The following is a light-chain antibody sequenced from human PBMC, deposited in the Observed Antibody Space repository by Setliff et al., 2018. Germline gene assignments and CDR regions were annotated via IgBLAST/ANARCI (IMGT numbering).Light chain of an antibody. J-gene: IGLJ1*01. CDR2: EVS. CDR1: SSDVGGRNY. V-gene: IGLV2-14*01. CDR3: SSYAGSNNYV. Sequence: QSALTQPASVSGSPGQSITISCTGTSSDVGGRNYVSWYQQHPGKAPKLMIYEVSNRPSGISDRFSGSKSGNTASLTVSGLQAEDEADYYCSSYAGSNNYVFGTGTKVTVL.